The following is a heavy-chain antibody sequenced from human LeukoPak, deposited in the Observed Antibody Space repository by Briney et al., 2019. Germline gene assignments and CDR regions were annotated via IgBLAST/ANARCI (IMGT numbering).Heavy chain of an antibody. J-gene: IGHJ4*02. CDR2: INPSGGNT. Sequence: GASVKVSCKASGYTFTSSYMHWVRQAPGQGLEWMGIINPSGGNTTYAQKFQGRVTMTRDKSISTAYLQWSSLKASDTAMYYCARLVKSGSSGYLSGWGQGTLVTVSS. CDR3: ARLVKSGSSGYLSG. V-gene: IGHV1-46*01. CDR1: GYTFTSSY. D-gene: IGHD3-22*01.